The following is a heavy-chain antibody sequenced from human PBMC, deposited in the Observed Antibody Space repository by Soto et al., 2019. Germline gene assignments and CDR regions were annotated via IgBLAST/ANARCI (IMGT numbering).Heavy chain of an antibody. CDR2: IRSKANSYAT. CDR1: GFTFSGSA. V-gene: IGHV3-73*01. D-gene: IGHD6-13*01. Sequence: PGGSLRLSCAASGFTFSGSAMHWVRQASGKGLEWVGRIRSKANSYATAYVASVKGRFTISRDDSKNTAYLQMNSLKTEDTAVYYCTRAGSSWYPDYWGQGTLVTVSS. CDR3: TRAGSSWYPDY. J-gene: IGHJ4*02.